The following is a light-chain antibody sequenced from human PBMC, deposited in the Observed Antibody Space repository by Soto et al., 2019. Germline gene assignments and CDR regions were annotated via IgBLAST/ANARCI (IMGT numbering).Light chain of an antibody. J-gene: IGKJ4*01. CDR2: DAS. CDR3: QQRSNWPLT. CDR1: QSVSSY. V-gene: IGKV3-11*01. Sequence: EIVLAQSPAGLSLSPGERATLSCRASQSVSSYLAWYQQKPGQAPRLLIYDASNRATGIPARFSGSGSGTDFTLTISSLEPEDFAVYYCQQRSNWPLTFGGGTKV.